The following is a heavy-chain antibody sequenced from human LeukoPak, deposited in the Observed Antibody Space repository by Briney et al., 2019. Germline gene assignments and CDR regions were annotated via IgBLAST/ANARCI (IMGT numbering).Heavy chain of an antibody. D-gene: IGHD6-13*01. CDR1: GFTFSGYW. V-gene: IGHV3-30-3*01. J-gene: IGHJ1*01. CDR2: ISYDGSNK. Sequence: GGSLRLSCAASGFTFSGYWMSWVRQAPGKGLEWVAVISYDGSNKYYADSVKGRFTISRDNSKNTLYLQMNSLRAEDTAVYYCARVRDSSSRGQYFQHWGQGTLVTVSS. CDR3: ARVRDSSSRGQYFQH.